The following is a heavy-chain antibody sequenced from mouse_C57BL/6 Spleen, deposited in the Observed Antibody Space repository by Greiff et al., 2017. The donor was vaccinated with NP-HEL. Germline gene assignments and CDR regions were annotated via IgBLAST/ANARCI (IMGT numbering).Heavy chain of an antibody. V-gene: IGHV10-3*01. Sequence: EVQGVESGGGLVQPKGSLKLSCAASGFTFNTYAMHWVRQAPGKGLEWVARIRSKSSNYATYYADSVKDRFTISRDDSQSMLYLQMNNLKTEDTARYYCVRDFPYYYGSSYDYAMDYWGQGTSVTVSS. D-gene: IGHD1-1*01. J-gene: IGHJ4*01. CDR1: GFTFNTYA. CDR3: VRDFPYYYGSSYDYAMDY. CDR2: IRSKSSNYAT.